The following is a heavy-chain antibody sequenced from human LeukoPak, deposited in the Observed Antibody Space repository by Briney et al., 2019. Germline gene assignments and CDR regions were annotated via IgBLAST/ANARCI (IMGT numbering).Heavy chain of an antibody. V-gene: IGHV4-59*01. J-gene: IGHJ6*02. CDR3: ARIMQTPWGMDV. CDR1: GGSSSPYY. CDR2: IYYSGTT. Sequence: PSETLSLTCTVSGGSSSPYYWSLIRQPPGKGLEYIGYIYYSGTTDYNPSLKSRVTISIDTSKNQFSLKVTSVSAADTAVYYCARIMQTPWGMDVWGQGTTVTVSS. D-gene: IGHD4-23*01.